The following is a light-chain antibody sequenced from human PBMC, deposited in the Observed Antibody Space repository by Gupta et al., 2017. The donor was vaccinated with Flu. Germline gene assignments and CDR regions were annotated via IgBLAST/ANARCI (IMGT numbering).Light chain of an antibody. J-gene: IGLJ1*01. CDR1: SSNIGAVFD. V-gene: IGLV1-40*01. CDR2: GDA. CDR3: QSYDSSLSGRGI. Sequence: QSVLTQPPSVSGAPGQRVTISCSGDSSNIGAVFDVHWYQQLPGTAPKLLIYGDANRPSGVPDRFSGSKSGTSASLAIAGLQPEDEADYYCQSYDSSLSGRGIFGTGTKVTVL.